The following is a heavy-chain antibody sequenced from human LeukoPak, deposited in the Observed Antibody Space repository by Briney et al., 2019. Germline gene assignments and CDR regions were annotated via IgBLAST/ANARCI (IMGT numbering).Heavy chain of an antibody. CDR3: ASHYYDSSGYYSY. J-gene: IGHJ4*02. CDR1: GGSISSSNW. D-gene: IGHD3-22*01. Sequence: ASETLSLTCAVSGGSISSSNWWSWVRQPPGKGLEWIGEIYHSGSTNYNPSLKSRVTISVDKSKNQFSLKLSSVTAADTAVYYCASHYYDSSGYYSYWGQGTLVTVSS. V-gene: IGHV4-4*02. CDR2: IYHSGST.